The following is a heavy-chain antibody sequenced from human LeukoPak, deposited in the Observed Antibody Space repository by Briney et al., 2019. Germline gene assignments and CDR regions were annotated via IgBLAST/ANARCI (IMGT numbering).Heavy chain of an antibody. CDR3: TTATFYDRSLYYFDY. D-gene: IGHD3-22*01. J-gene: IGHJ4*02. CDR2: IKTKTDSETT. Sequence: GGSLRLSCAASGFTFSNAWMTWARQAPGKGLEWVGRIKTKTDSETTVYAAPVQGRFTISRDDSKNTVYLQMNTLKIEDTAVYYCTTATFYDRSLYYFDYWGQGTLVTVSS. CDR1: GFTFSNAW. V-gene: IGHV3-15*01.